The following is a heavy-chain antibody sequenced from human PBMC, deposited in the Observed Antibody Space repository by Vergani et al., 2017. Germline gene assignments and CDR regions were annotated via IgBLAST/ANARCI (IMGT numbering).Heavy chain of an antibody. J-gene: IGHJ4*02. V-gene: IGHV4-4*01. D-gene: IGHD3-9*01. CDR1: GGSISSSNW. Sequence: QVQLQESGPGLVKPPGTLSLTCAVSGGSISSSNWWSWVRQPPGKGLEWIGEIYHSGSTNYNPSLKSRVTISVDKSKNQFSLKLSSVTAADTAIYFCARAESFILRYFHWALWGQGTLVTVSS. CDR2: IYHSGST. CDR3: ARAESFILRYFHWAL.